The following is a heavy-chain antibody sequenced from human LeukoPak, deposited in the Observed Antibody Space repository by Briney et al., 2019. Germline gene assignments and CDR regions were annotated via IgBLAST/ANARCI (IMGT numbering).Heavy chain of an antibody. V-gene: IGHV1-8*03. D-gene: IGHD4-17*01. J-gene: IGHJ4*02. CDR2: MNPNSGNT. CDR1: GYTFTSYD. CDR3: ARQSFDYGDSLPVC. Sequence: ASVKVSCKASGYTFTSYDINWVRQATGQGLEWMGWMNPNSGNTGYAQKFQGRVTITRNTSISTAYMELSRLRSDDTAVYYCARQSFDYGDSLPVCWGQGTLVTVSS.